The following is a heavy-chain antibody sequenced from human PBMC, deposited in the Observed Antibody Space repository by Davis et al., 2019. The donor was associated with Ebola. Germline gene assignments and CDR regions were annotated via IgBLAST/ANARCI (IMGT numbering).Heavy chain of an antibody. J-gene: IGHJ4*02. D-gene: IGHD6-19*01. CDR2: IDNHDAT. V-gene: IGHV3-66*03. CDR3: ARAVPGKEDLDF. Sequence: PGGSLRLSCAASGFTVSSDFMSWVRQAPGKGLECVSLIDNHDATYYADSVKGRFTISRDNSKSSLYLQLNRLRTEDTAVYFCARAVPGKEDLDFWGQGTLVTVSS. CDR1: GFTVSSDF.